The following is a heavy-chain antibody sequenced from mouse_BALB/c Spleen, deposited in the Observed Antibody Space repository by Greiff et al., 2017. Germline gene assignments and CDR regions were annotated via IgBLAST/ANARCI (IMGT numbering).Heavy chain of an antibody. V-gene: IGHV2-6-7*01. CDR1: GFSLTGYG. CDR3: ARGRGKSTMITTNWYFDV. D-gene: IGHD2-4*01. Sequence: VQRVESGPGLVAPSQSLSITCTVSGFSLTGYGVNWVRQPPGKGLEWLGMIWGDGSTDYNSALKSRLSISKDNSKSQVFLKMNSLQTDDTARYYCARGRGKSTMITTNWYFDVWGAGTTVTVSS. CDR2: IWGDGST. J-gene: IGHJ1*01.